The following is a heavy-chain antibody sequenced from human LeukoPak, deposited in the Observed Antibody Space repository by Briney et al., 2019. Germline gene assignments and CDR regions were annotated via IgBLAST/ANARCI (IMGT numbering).Heavy chain of an antibody. D-gene: IGHD3-22*01. CDR3: ARDPGYYYDSSGYPSDAFDI. V-gene: IGHV4-39*07. J-gene: IGHJ3*02. CDR1: GGSISSYY. Sequence: SETLSLTCTVSGGSISSYYWGWIRQPPGKGLEWIGSIYYSGSTYYNPSLKSRVTISVDTSKNQFSLKLSSVTAADTAVYYCARDPGYYYDSSGYPSDAFDIWGQGTMVTVSS. CDR2: IYYSGST.